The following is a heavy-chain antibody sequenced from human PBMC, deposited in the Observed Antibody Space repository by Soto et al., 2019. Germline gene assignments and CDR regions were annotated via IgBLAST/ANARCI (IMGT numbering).Heavy chain of an antibody. D-gene: IGHD6-13*01. Sequence: SVKVSCKASGGTFSSYSISWVRQAPGQGLEWMGGIIPIFGTANYAQKFQGRVTITADESTSTAYMELSSLRSEDTAVYYCARGKYSSSPNWFDPWGQGTLVTVSS. CDR2: IIPIFGTA. CDR3: ARGKYSSSPNWFDP. CDR1: GGTFSSYS. V-gene: IGHV1-69*13. J-gene: IGHJ5*02.